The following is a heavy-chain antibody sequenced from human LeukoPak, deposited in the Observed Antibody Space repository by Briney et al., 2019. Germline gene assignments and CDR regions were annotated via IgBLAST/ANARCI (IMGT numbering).Heavy chain of an antibody. CDR2: MNPNSGNT. Sequence: ASVKVSCKASGYTFTSYDINWVRQATGQGLEWMGWMNPNSGNTGYAQKFQGRVTMTRNTSISTAYMELSSLRSEDTAVYYCASYPSQSWDYYDSSGYYHWGQGTLVTVSS. CDR1: GYTFTSYD. D-gene: IGHD3-22*01. J-gene: IGHJ5*02. V-gene: IGHV1-8*01. CDR3: ASYPSQSWDYYDSSGYYH.